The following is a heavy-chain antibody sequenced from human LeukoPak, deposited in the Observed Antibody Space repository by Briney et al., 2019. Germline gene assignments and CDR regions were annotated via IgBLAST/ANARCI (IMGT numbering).Heavy chain of an antibody. CDR1: GFTFDDYA. CDR2: ISWNSGSI. Sequence: GRSLRLSCAASGFTFDDYAMHWVRQAPGKGLEWVSGISWNSGSIGYADSVKGRFTISRDNAKNSLYLQMNSLRAEDTALYYCAKDKYGDYDNYFDYWGQGTLVTVSS. J-gene: IGHJ4*02. CDR3: AKDKYGDYDNYFDY. V-gene: IGHV3-9*01. D-gene: IGHD4-17*01.